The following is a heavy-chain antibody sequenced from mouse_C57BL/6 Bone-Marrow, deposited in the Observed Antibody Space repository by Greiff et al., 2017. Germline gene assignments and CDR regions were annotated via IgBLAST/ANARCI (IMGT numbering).Heavy chain of an antibody. Sequence: VQLQQSGAELARPGASVKLSCKASGYTFTSYGISWVKQRTGQGLEWIGENYPRSGNTYYNEKFKGKATLTADKSSSTAYMELRSLTSEDSAVYFCARSGGNPFDYWGQGTTLTVSS. J-gene: IGHJ2*01. V-gene: IGHV1-81*01. CDR3: ARSGGNPFDY. CDR1: GYTFTSYG. CDR2: NYPRSGNT. D-gene: IGHD2-1*01.